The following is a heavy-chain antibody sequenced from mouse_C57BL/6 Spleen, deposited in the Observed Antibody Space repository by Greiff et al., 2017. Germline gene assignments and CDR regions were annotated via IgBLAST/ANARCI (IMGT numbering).Heavy chain of an antibody. CDR1: GYAFSSYW. Sequence: QVQLQQSGAELVKPGASVKISCKASGYAFSSYWMNWVKQRPGKGLEWIGQIYPGDGDTNYNGKFKGKATLTAEKSSSTAYMQLSSLTSEDSAVYFCARWELGRHAMDYWGQGTSVTVSS. CDR2: IYPGDGDT. V-gene: IGHV1-80*01. J-gene: IGHJ4*01. D-gene: IGHD4-1*01. CDR3: ARWELGRHAMDY.